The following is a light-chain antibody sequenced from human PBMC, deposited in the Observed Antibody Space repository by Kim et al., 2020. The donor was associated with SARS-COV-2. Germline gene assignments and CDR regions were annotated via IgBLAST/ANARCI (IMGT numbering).Light chain of an antibody. V-gene: IGKV1-5*01. CDR2: DVS. CDR3: QQYNSYSS. J-gene: IGKJ1*01. Sequence: DIQMTQSPSTLPASVGDRVTITCRASQRVGSWVAWYQQKPGKVPKLLIYDVSSLQDGVPSRFSGSGSGTEFTLTISSLQPDDFATYYCQQYNSYSSFGQGTKVEIK. CDR1: QRVGSW.